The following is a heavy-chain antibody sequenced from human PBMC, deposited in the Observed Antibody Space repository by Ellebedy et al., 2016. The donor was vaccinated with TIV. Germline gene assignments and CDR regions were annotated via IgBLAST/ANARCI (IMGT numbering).Heavy chain of an antibody. D-gene: IGHD4-11*01. CDR1: GFTFSSYA. V-gene: IGHV3-23*01. CDR2: ITGSGAYT. CDR3: AHIEGDYSNFC. Sequence: PGGSLRLSCVAPGFTFSSYAMSWVRQAPGKGLEWVSVITGSGAYTYYADSVKGRFTISRDNSKNTLYLQMNSLRAEDTAEYYCAHIEGDYSNFCWGQGTLVTVSS. J-gene: IGHJ4*02.